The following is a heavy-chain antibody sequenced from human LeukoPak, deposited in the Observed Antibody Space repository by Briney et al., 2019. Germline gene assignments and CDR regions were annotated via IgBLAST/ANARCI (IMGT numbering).Heavy chain of an antibody. Sequence: GRSLRLSCAASGFTFDDYAMHWVRQAPGKGLEWVSGISWNSGSIGYADSVKGRFTISRDNAKNSLYLQMNSLRAEDTALYYCAKDIFTMVRGVVDYWGQETLVTVSS. J-gene: IGHJ4*02. CDR1: GFTFDDYA. D-gene: IGHD3-10*01. V-gene: IGHV3-9*01. CDR2: ISWNSGSI. CDR3: AKDIFTMVRGVVDY.